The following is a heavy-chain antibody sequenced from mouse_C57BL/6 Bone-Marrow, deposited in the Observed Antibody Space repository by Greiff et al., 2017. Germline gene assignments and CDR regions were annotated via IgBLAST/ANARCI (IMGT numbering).Heavy chain of an antibody. CDR2: ISYDGSN. D-gene: IGHD1-1*01. CDR1: GYSITSCYY. V-gene: IGHV3-6*01. J-gene: IGHJ1*03. CDR3: ARGVVYYYGSSWYFDV. Sequence: EVKLQESGPGLVKPSQSLSLTCSVTGYSITSCYYWNWIRQFPGNKLEWMGYISYDGSNNYNPSLKNRISITRDTSKNQFFLKLNSVTTEDTATYYCARGVVYYYGSSWYFDVWGTGTTVTVSS.